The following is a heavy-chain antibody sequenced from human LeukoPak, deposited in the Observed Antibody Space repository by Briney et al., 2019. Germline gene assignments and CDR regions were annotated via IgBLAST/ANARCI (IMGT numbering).Heavy chain of an antibody. J-gene: IGHJ3*02. V-gene: IGHV3-30*04. Sequence: GGSLRLSCAASGFTFSSYAMHWVRQAPGKGLEWVEVISYDGSNKYYADSVKGRFTISRDNSKNTLYLEMNSLRAEDTAVYYCARDRDAFDIWGQGTVVTVSS. CDR3: ARDRDAFDI. CDR2: ISYDGSNK. CDR1: GFTFSSYA.